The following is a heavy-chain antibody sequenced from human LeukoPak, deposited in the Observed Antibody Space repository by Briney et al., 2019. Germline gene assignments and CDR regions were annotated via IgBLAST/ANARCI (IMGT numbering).Heavy chain of an antibody. Sequence: PGGSLRLSCAASGFTFSTYLMHWVRQAPGKGLVWVSRINTDGSITTYADSVKGRFTISRDNAKNTLYLQMNSLRDEDTAVYYCAKESAIIVPWGQGTLVTVSS. CDR1: GFTFSTYL. D-gene: IGHD3-22*01. J-gene: IGHJ5*02. CDR2: INTDGSIT. V-gene: IGHV3-74*03. CDR3: AKESAIIVP.